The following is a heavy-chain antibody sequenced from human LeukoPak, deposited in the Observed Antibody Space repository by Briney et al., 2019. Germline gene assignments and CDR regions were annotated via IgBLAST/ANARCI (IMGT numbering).Heavy chain of an antibody. D-gene: IGHD1-26*01. V-gene: IGHV4-61*02. CDR1: GGSISSGSYY. J-gene: IGHJ3*02. Sequence: SETLSLTCTVSGGSISSGSYYWSWIRQPAGKGLEWIGRIYTSGSTNYNPSLKSRVTMSVDTSKNQFSLKLSSVTAADTAVYYCARDQVGATVGHDWKAFDIWGQGTMVTVSS. CDR2: IYTSGST. CDR3: ARDQVGATVGHDWKAFDI.